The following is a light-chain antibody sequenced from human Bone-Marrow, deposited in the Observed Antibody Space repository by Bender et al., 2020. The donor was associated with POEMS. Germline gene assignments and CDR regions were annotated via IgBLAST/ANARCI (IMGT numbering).Light chain of an antibody. V-gene: IGLV2-23*01. Sequence: QSALTQPASVSGSPGQSITISCTGISSDVGSYNFVSWYQQHPGKAPKLMFFESSKRPSGVSNRFSGSKSGNTASLRIFGLQTEDKADYYCYSYADTSEVFGTGTKVTVL. CDR1: SSDVGSYNF. CDR3: YSYADTSEV. J-gene: IGLJ1*01. CDR2: ESS.